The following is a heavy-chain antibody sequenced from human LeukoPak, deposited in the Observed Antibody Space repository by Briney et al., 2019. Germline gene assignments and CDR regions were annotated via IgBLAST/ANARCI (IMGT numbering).Heavy chain of an antibody. CDR3: ANVRPEIWFGEYKGDY. CDR1: GFTFRDYW. CDR2: IKPDGSEK. D-gene: IGHD3-10*01. V-gene: IGHV3-7*01. J-gene: IGHJ4*02. Sequence: GGSLRLSCVGSGFTFRDYWMIWVRQAPGKGLEWVANIKPDGSEKYYVESVKGRFTISRDNAKNSLYLQMNSLRAEDTAVYHCANVRPEIWFGEYKGDYWGQGTLVTVSS.